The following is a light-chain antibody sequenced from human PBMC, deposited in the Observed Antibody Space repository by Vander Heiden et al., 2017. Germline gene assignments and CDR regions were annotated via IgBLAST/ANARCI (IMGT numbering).Light chain of an antibody. Sequence: QSVLAQPPSASGTPGQRVTIPCFGSRPDNGSKSGAWSKQFPGTAPKLLIYRDDQRPSGVPGRFSGSKSGSSASLAISGLQSEDEAEYYCATWDDSLNDWVFGGGTKLTVL. CDR2: RDD. J-gene: IGLJ3*02. CDR1: RPDNGSKS. CDR3: ATWDDSLNDWV. V-gene: IGLV1-44*01.